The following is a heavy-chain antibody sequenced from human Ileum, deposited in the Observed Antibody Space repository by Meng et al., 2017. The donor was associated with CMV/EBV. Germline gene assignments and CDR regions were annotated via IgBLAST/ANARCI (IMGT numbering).Heavy chain of an antibody. CDR1: GFTFSNNA. D-gene: IGHD1-1*01. CDR3: ARDTPKQLGHGY. V-gene: IGHV3-30*02. Sequence: GESLKISCVATGFTFSNNAMQWVRQAPGKGLEWVAYIRSDGSNKNYADSVKGRFTISRDNAKNALFLQMNSLGAEDTAIYYCARDTPKQLGHGYWGQGTLVTVSS. CDR2: IRSDGSNK. J-gene: IGHJ4*02.